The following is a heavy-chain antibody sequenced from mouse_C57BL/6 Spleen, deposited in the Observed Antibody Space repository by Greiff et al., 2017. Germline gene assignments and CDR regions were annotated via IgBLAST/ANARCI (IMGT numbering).Heavy chain of an antibody. CDR3: ARSNTTVVAPAMDY. D-gene: IGHD1-1*01. CDR1: GYTFTSYW. Sequence: QVQLQQPGAELVKPGASVKLSCKASGYTFTSYWMHWVKQRPGRGLEWIGRIDPNSGGTKYNEKFKSKATLTVDKPSSTAYMQLSSLTSEDSAVYYWARSNTTVVAPAMDYWGQGTSVTVSS. V-gene: IGHV1-72*01. J-gene: IGHJ4*01. CDR2: IDPNSGGT.